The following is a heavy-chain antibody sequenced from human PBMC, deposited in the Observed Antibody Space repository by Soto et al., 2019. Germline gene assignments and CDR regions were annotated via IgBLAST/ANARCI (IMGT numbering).Heavy chain of an antibody. D-gene: IGHD6-19*01. CDR3: ASSAA. CDR1: GFIFSSYG. J-gene: IGHJ5*02. V-gene: IGHV3-33*01. Sequence: GGSLRLSCAASGFIFSSYGMHWVRQAPGKGLEWVAVIWYDGSNTYYADPVKGRFTISRDNSKNTLFLQMNSLRDEDTAVYYCASSAAWGRGTLVTVS. CDR2: IWYDGSNT.